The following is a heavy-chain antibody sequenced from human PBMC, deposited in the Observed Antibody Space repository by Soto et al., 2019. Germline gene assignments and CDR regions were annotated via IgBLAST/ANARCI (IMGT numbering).Heavy chain of an antibody. CDR3: ARYYNNPNYYYYMDV. Sequence: PGESLKISCKGSGYIFSSYWIAWVRQMPGKGLEWMGIIYPGDSDTRYSPSFQGHVTISADKSISTAYLQWSSLKASDTAMYYCARYYNNPNYYYYMDVWRKAITVNVS. CDR1: GYIFSSYW. J-gene: IGHJ6*03. V-gene: IGHV5-51*01. CDR2: IYPGDSDT. D-gene: IGHD3-9*01.